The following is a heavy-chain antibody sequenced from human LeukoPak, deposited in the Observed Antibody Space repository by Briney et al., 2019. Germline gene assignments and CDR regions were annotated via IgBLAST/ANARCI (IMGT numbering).Heavy chain of an antibody. Sequence: SETLSLTCAVSGYSISSGYYWGWIRQPPGKGLEWIGSIYHSGSTYYNPSLKSRVTISVDTSKNQFSLKLSSVTAADMAVYYCARHPVFLEWLANWFDPWGQGTLVTVSS. CDR2: IYHSGST. CDR3: ARHPVFLEWLANWFDP. V-gene: IGHV4-38-2*01. D-gene: IGHD3-3*01. J-gene: IGHJ5*02. CDR1: GYSISSGYY.